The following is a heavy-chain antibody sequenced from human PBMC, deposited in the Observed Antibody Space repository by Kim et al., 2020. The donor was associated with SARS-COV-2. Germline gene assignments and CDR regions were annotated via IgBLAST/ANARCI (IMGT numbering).Heavy chain of an antibody. Sequence: GSLRLSCAASGFSLSYFYMSWIRQPPGKGLEWISYISSDGTTTNYADSVKGRFTISRDDANKILYLQLNSLRVDDTAVYYCTKGVGLVHWGQGTLVTVS. D-gene: IGHD3-9*01. CDR3: TKGVGLVH. V-gene: IGHV3-11*04. CDR1: GFSLSYFY. J-gene: IGHJ4*02. CDR2: ISSDGTTT.